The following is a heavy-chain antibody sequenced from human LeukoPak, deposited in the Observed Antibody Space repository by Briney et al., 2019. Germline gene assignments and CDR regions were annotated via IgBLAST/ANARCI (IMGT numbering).Heavy chain of an antibody. J-gene: IGHJ4*02. D-gene: IGHD3-10*01. Sequence: ASVKVSCKAPGYXFTSYGISWVRQAPGQGLEWMGGISVYNGSTKYGQKFQGRVTMTTDTSTSTAYMELRSLRSDDTAVYYCARGDTYYYGSGPDYWGQGTLVTVSS. CDR1: GYXFTSYG. CDR3: ARGDTYYYGSGPDY. CDR2: ISVYNGST. V-gene: IGHV1-18*01.